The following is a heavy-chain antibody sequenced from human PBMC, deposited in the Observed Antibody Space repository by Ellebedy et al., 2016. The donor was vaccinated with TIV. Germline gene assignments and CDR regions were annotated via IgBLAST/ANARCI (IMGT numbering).Heavy chain of an antibody. CDR2: ISYDGSNK. V-gene: IGHV3-30-3*01. J-gene: IGHJ4*02. CDR3: ARDALIAVAGTIDY. Sequence: GGSLRLXCAASGFTFSSYAMHWVRQAPGKGLEWVAVISYDGSNKYYADSVKGRFTISRDNSKNTLYLQMNSLRAEDTAVYYCARDALIAVAGTIDYWGQGTLVTVSS. CDR1: GFTFSSYA. D-gene: IGHD6-19*01.